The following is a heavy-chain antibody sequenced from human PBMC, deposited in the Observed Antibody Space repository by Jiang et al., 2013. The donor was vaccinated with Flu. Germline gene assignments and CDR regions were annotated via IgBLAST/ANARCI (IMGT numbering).Heavy chain of an antibody. V-gene: IGHV6-1*01. CDR1: GDSVSRSDVA. CDR2: KVEVSVDY. Sequence: SQTLSLTCAISGDSVSRSDVAWNWIRQSPSRGLEWLGKDKVEVSVDYLLRTICEKVEMVINSDTSNNQFSMQLSSVTPEDTAVYFCARDLNWAFDYWGQGTQVTVSS. CDR3: ARDLNWAFDY. J-gene: IGHJ4*02. D-gene: IGHD3/OR15-3a*01.